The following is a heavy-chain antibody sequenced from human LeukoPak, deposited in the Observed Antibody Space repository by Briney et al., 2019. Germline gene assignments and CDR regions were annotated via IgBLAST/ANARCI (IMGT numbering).Heavy chain of an antibody. D-gene: IGHD5-18*01. J-gene: IGHJ2*01. CDR2: INTSRGST. CDR1: GYTFIRYY. Sequence: ASVKVSCKPSGYTFIRYYLHWVRQAPGHGLEWLGIINTSRGSTSYAQKFQGRVTMTRDTSTTTVYMEVTSLRSEDTAVYYCARGSYSYEGYFDLWGRGTLVTVSS. CDR3: ARGSYSYEGYFDL. V-gene: IGHV1-46*01.